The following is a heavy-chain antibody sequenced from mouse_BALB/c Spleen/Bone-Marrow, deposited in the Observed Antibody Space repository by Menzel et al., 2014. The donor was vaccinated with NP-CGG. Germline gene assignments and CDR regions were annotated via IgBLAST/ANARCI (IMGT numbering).Heavy chain of an antibody. CDR2: INPSNGGT. CDR1: GYTFTSYY. V-gene: IGHV1S81*02. J-gene: IGHJ1*01. D-gene: IGHD1-1*01. CDR3: TRDHYYCGSSYWYFDV. Sequence: QVQLQQSGAELVKPGASVKLSCKASGYTFTSYYMYWVKQRPGQGLEWIGGINPSNGGTNFNEKFKSKATLTVDKSSGTAYMHLSNMTSNGFAVYYCTRDHYYCGSSYWYFDVWGAGTTVTVSS.